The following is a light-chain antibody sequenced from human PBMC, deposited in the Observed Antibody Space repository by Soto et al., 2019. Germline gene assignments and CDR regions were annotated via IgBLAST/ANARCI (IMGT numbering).Light chain of an antibody. CDR2: KVS. V-gene: IGKV2-30*02. Sequence: DVVMTQSPLSLPVTLGQPASISCRSSQSLVQGDGNTYLNWFQQRPGQSPRRLNYKVSNRDSGVPDRFSGSGAGTGFTLQISRVEAEGVGIYFCIQGRHWPTFSQGTKLQIK. J-gene: IGKJ2*01. CDR1: QSLVQGDGNTY. CDR3: IQGRHWPT.